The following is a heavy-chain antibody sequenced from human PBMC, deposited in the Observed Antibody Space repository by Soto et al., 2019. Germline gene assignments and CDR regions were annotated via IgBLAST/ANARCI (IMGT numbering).Heavy chain of an antibody. Sequence: PSQTLSLTCAISGDSVSSNSAAWNWIRQSPSRGLEWLGRTYYRSKWYNDYAVSVKSRITINPDTSKNQFSLQLNSVTPEDTAVYYCARDTGYCSGGSCYSRLFYYWGQGTLVTVS. CDR1: GDSVSSNSAA. J-gene: IGHJ4*02. CDR2: TYYRSKWYN. CDR3: ARDTGYCSGGSCYSRLFYY. D-gene: IGHD2-15*01. V-gene: IGHV6-1*01.